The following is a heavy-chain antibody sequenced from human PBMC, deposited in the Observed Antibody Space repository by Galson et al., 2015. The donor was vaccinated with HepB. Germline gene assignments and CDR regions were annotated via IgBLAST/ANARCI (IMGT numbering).Heavy chain of an antibody. J-gene: IGHJ4*02. CDR3: ARDRRGSGWLFDS. Sequence: FSSYAISWVRQAPGQGPEWMGGIIPLSGTTNYAQKFQGRVTITADDSTSTAYMELGSLKSEDTAVYYCARDRRGSGWLFDSWGQGTLVTVSS. D-gene: IGHD6-19*01. CDR1: FSSYA. V-gene: IGHV1-69*01. CDR2: IIPLSGTT.